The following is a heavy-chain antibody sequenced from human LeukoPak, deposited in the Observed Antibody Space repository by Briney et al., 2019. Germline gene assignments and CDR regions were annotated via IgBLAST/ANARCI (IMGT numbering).Heavy chain of an antibody. CDR1: GVSFSGYY. Sequence: PSESLSLTCAVYGVSFSGYYRSWIRQPPGKGLEWVGEINHSGSTNYNPSLKSRVSISVDTSKNQFSLKLSTVTAADTAVYYCARDSGNLRTMDAFDIWGQGTMVTVSS. J-gene: IGHJ3*02. CDR3: ARDSGNLRTMDAFDI. CDR2: INHSGST. D-gene: IGHD4/OR15-4a*01. V-gene: IGHV4-34*01.